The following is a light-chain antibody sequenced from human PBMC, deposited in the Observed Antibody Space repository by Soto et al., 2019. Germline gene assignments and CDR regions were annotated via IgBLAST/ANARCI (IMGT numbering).Light chain of an antibody. V-gene: IGKV3-15*01. CDR2: GAS. J-gene: IGKJ2*01. CDR1: QSVGSN. Sequence: EIVMTQSPATLSVSPGERATLSCRASQSVGSNLAWYQQKPGQAPRLLIYGASTRATGIPARFSGSGSGTEFTLTISSLQSEDFAVYYCQQHNNWPYTFGQGTKVDIK. CDR3: QQHNNWPYT.